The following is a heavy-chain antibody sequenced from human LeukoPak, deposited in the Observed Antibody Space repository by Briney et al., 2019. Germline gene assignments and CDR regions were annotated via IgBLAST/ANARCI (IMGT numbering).Heavy chain of an antibody. CDR2: IYSGGST. J-gene: IGHJ6*02. D-gene: IGHD4-11*01. CDR1: GFTVSSYY. Sequence: GGSLRLSCAASGFTVSSYYMTWVRQAPGKRLEWVSVIYSGGSTYYADSVKGRVVISRDNSKNTVFLQMNSVRAADTALYYCARSYSNHLFGMDVWGQGTTVTVSS. V-gene: IGHV3-66*01. CDR3: ARSYSNHLFGMDV.